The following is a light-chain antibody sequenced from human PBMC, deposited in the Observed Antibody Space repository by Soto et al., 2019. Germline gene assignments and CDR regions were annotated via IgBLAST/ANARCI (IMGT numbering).Light chain of an antibody. V-gene: IGLV2-14*01. CDR2: DVT. Sequence: SVLTQPASVSGSPGQSIAISCTGTSSDVGGYNYVSWYQQYPGKAPTLIIYDVTNRPSVVSNRFSGSKSGNTASLTISGRQAEDEAAYYCSSYTSSSTYVFGTGTKLTVL. J-gene: IGLJ1*01. CDR1: SSDVGGYNY. CDR3: SSYTSSSTYV.